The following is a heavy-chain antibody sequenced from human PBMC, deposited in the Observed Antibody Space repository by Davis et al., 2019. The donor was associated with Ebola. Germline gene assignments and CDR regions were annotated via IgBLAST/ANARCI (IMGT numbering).Heavy chain of an antibody. CDR2: IIPVVDTK. CDR3: ARDLSPKGFDY. J-gene: IGHJ4*02. CDR1: GYTFTSYG. D-gene: IGHD3-3*02. Sequence: ASVKVSCKASGYTFTSYGISWVRQAPGQGLEWMGRIIPVVDTKDYAQKFQGRVTLTADKAKNTAYMELSGLRSDDTAVYYCARDLSPKGFDYWGQGTLVTVSS. V-gene: IGHV1-18*04.